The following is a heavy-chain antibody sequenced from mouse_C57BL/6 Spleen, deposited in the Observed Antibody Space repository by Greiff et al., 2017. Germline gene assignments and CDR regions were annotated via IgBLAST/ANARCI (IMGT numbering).Heavy chain of an antibody. J-gene: IGHJ2*01. CDR1: GYTFTDYE. CDR2: IDPETGGP. Sequence: QVQLQQSGAELVRPGASVTLSCKASGYTFTDYEMHWVKQTPVHGLEWIGAIDPETGGPAYNQKFKGKAILTADKSSSTAYMELRSLTSEDSAVYYCTRRGYYGSSSYYFDYWGQGTTLTVSS. D-gene: IGHD1-1*01. CDR3: TRRGYYGSSSYYFDY. V-gene: IGHV1-15*01.